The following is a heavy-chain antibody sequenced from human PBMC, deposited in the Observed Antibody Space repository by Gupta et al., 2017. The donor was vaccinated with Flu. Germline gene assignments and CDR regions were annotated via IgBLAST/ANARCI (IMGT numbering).Heavy chain of an antibody. D-gene: IGHD3-3*02. V-gene: IGHV3-33*01. Sequence: RQAPGKGLEWVAFLWYDGSKEYYADSLKGRFTISRDSSKTTLYLQMNSLRAEDTAVYYCARSHFWSGYNLQSWGQGTLVTVSS. J-gene: IGHJ5*02. CDR2: LWYDGSKE. CDR3: ARSHFWSGYNLQS.